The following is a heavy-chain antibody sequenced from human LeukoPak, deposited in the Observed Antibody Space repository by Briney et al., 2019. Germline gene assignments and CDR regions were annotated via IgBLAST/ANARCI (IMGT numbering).Heavy chain of an antibody. V-gene: IGHV3-30*18. CDR3: AKTAYYYDSSGYLKDAFDI. Sequence: GRSLRLSCAASGFTFSSYGMHWVRQAPGKGLEGVAVISYDGSNKYYADSVKGRFTISRGNSKNTLYLQMNSLRAEDTAVYYRAKTAYYYDSSGYLKDAFDIWGQGTMVTVSS. D-gene: IGHD3-22*01. CDR1: GFTFSSYG. CDR2: ISYDGSNK. J-gene: IGHJ3*02.